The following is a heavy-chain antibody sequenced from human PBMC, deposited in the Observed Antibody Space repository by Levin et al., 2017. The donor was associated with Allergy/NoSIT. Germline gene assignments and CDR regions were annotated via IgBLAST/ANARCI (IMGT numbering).Heavy chain of an antibody. D-gene: IGHD6-13*01. CDR3: AKIVSSSSWYFDY. CDR2: ISGSGGST. Sequence: TGGSLRLSCAASGFTFGSYVMSWVRQAPGKGLEWVSGISGSGGSTYYADSVKGRFTISRDNAKNTLYLQMNSLRAEDTAVYYCAKIVSSSSWYFDYWGQGTLVTVSS. V-gene: IGHV3-23*01. J-gene: IGHJ4*02. CDR1: GFTFGSYV.